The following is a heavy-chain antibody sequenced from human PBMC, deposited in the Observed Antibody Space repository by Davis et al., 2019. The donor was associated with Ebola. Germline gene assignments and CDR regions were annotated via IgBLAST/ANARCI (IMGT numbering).Heavy chain of an antibody. CDR2: IYYSGST. J-gene: IGHJ4*02. V-gene: IGHV4-39*01. Sequence: PGGSLRLSCAVYGGSFSGYYWGWIRQPPGKGLEWIGSIYYSGSTYYNPSLKSRVTISVDTSKNQFSLKLSSVTAADTAVYYCALMGFGELFPFDYWGQGTLVTVSS. CDR3: ALMGFGELFPFDY. D-gene: IGHD3-10*01. CDR1: GGSFSGYY.